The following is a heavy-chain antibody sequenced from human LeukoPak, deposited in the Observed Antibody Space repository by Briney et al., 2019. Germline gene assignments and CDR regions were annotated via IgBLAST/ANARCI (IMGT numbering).Heavy chain of an antibody. Sequence: GESLKISCKGSGYSFTSYWIGWVRQMPGKGLEWMGIIYPGDSDTRYSPSFQGQVTISADKSISTAYLQWSSLKASDTAIYYCARRGYYYDSSGPGGNWFDPWGQGTLVTVSS. D-gene: IGHD3-22*01. CDR2: IYPGDSDT. J-gene: IGHJ5*02. V-gene: IGHV5-51*01. CDR1: GYSFTSYW. CDR3: ARRGYYYDSSGPGGNWFDP.